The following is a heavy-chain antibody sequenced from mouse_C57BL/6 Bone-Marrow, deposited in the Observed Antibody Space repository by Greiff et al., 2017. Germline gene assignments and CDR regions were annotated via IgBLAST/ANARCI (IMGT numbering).Heavy chain of an antibody. Sequence: EVQLVESGGGLVKPGGSLKLSCAASGFTFSSYTMSWVRQTPEKRLEWVATISGGGGNTYYPDSVKGRSTISRDNAKNTLYLQMSSLRSEDTALYYCARPHLLCGFAYWGQGTLVTVSA. V-gene: IGHV5-9*01. CDR1: GFTFSSYT. CDR2: ISGGGGNT. CDR3: ARPHLLCGFAY. J-gene: IGHJ3*01. D-gene: IGHD2-1*01.